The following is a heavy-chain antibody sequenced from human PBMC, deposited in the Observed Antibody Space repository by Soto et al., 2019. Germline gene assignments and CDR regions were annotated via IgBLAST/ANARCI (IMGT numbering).Heavy chain of an antibody. CDR3: VRSKGGYSYGTPFDY. CDR2: ISWNSGNI. Sequence: EVQLEESGGALVQPGRPLRLPCAASGFTFVDYAMHWVRQVLGKGREWVSSISWNSGNIGYADSVKGRFTTSRDNAKNSLYLQMNSLRPEDTALYYCVRSKGGYSYGTPFDYWGQGTLVTVSS. CDR1: GFTFVDYA. J-gene: IGHJ4*02. D-gene: IGHD5-18*01. V-gene: IGHV3-9*01.